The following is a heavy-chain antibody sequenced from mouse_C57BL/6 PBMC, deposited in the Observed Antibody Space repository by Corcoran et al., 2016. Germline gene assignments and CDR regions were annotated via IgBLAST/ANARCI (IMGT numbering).Heavy chain of an antibody. V-gene: IGHV1-76*01. D-gene: IGHD2-2*01. CDR1: GYTFTDYY. Sequence: QVQLKQSGAELVRPGASVKLSCKASGYTFTDYYINWVKQRPGQGLEWIARIYPGSGNTYYNEKFKGKATLTAEKSSSTAYMQLSSLTSEDSAVYFCAGYDDYFDYWGQGTTLTVSS. J-gene: IGHJ2*01. CDR2: IYPGSGNT. CDR3: AGYDDYFDY.